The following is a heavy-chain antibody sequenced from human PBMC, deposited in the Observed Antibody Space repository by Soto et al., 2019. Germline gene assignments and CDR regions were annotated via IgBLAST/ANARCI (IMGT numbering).Heavy chain of an antibody. D-gene: IGHD4-17*01. CDR3: SKFGGECTTDLGGAFDF. CDR1: GFTFSDYA. CDR2: ISGSGGST. J-gene: IGHJ3*01. Sequence: EVQLLESGGGLVQPGGSLRLSCAASGFTFSDYAMSWVRQAPGKGLEWVSAISGSGGSTYYADSVKGRFTISRDNSQKKLYLQMNSLRAEDTAVSYCSKFGGECTTDLGGAFDFLGQGTMVTVSS. V-gene: IGHV3-23*01.